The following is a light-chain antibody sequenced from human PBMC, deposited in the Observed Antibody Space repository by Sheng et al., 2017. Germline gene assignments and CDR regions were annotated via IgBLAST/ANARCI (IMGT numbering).Light chain of an antibody. CDR2: NAS. Sequence: DIQLTQSPSSLSASVGDRVIITCRASQAIHNFLAWYQQKPGKAPKLLIYNASNLQSGVPSRFSGSGSGTEFTLTISSLQPEDFATYYCQQLNSFPLTFGGGVRVDIK. CDR3: QQLNSFPLT. J-gene: IGKJ4*01. V-gene: IGKV1-9*01. CDR1: QAIHNF.